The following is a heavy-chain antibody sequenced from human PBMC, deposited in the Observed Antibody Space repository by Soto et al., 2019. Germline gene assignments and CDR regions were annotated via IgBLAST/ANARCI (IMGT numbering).Heavy chain of an antibody. CDR1: GFTFSSYS. Sequence: GGSLRLSCAASGFTFSSYSMNWVRQAPGKGLEWVSSISSSSSYIYYADSVKGRFTISRDNAKNSLYLQMNSLRAEDTAVYYCARDFLPYYYDSSGYYQGLYFDYWGQGTLVTVSS. CDR2: ISSSSSYI. J-gene: IGHJ4*02. CDR3: ARDFLPYYYDSSGYYQGLYFDY. D-gene: IGHD3-22*01. V-gene: IGHV3-21*01.